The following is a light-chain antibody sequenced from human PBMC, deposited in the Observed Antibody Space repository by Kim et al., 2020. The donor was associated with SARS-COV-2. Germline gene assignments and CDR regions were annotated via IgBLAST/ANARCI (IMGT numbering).Light chain of an antibody. J-gene: IGLJ1*01. Sequence: GKAETISCTRSSGSIASNYVQWYQQRPGSAPTTVIYEDNQRPSGVPDRFSGSIDSSSNSASLTISGLKTEDEADYYCQSYDSSNYVFGTGTKVTVL. CDR1: SGSIASNY. CDR3: QSYDSSNYV. V-gene: IGLV6-57*03. CDR2: EDN.